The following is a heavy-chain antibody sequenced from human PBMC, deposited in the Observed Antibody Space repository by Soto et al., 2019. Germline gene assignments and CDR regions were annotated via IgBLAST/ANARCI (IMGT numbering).Heavy chain of an antibody. Sequence: ASVKVSCKASRYTFTSYAMHWVRQAPGQRLEWMGWINAGNGNTKYSQKFQGRVTITRDTSASTAYMELSSLRSEDTAVYYCARGRRLRSYFYYYYYGMDVWGQGTTVTVSS. CDR1: RYTFTSYA. J-gene: IGHJ6*02. D-gene: IGHD6-25*01. CDR2: INAGNGNT. V-gene: IGHV1-3*01. CDR3: ARGRRLRSYFYYYYYGMDV.